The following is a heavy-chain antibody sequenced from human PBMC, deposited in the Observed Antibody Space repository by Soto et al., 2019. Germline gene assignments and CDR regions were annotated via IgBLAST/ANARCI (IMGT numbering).Heavy chain of an antibody. Sequence: GGSLRLSCAASGFTFSSCSMNWVRQAPGKGLEWVSYISSSSSTIYYADSVKGRFTISRDNAKNSLYLQMNSLRDEDTAVYYCARDPVSAWWNDAFDIWGQGTMVTVSS. V-gene: IGHV3-48*02. CDR1: GFTFSSCS. D-gene: IGHD2-8*02. J-gene: IGHJ3*02. CDR2: ISSSSSTI. CDR3: ARDPVSAWWNDAFDI.